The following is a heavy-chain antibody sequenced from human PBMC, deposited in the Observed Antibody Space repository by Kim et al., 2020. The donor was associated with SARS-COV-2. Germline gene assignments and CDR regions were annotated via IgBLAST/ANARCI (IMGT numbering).Heavy chain of an antibody. V-gene: IGHV3-30*18. CDR1: GFTFSIYG. Sequence: GGSLRLSCAASGFTFSIYGMHWVRQAPGKGPEWVAVISDDGSDKYYADSVKGRFTISRDNSRNTLYLQMKSLRAEDTAVYYCAKDLRRYCSSTSCYGDFHYWGQGTLVTVSS. D-gene: IGHD2-2*01. J-gene: IGHJ4*02. CDR2: ISDDGSDK. CDR3: AKDLRRYCSSTSCYGDFHY.